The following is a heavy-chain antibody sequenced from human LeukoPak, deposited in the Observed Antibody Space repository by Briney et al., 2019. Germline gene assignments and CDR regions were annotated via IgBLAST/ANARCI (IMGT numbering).Heavy chain of an antibody. CDR1: GGSISNSSFY. D-gene: IGHD6-13*01. CDR3: AAGYTTVLYYFDY. J-gene: IGHJ4*02. CDR2: ISYPWST. V-gene: IGHV4-39*01. Sequence: SETLSLTCTVSGGSISNSSFYWGWTRQTPGKGLECIASISYPWSTFYNPSLRSRVTISVDTSKNQFSLRLSSVTAADTAVYYCAAGYTTVLYYFDYWGQGTLGTVSS.